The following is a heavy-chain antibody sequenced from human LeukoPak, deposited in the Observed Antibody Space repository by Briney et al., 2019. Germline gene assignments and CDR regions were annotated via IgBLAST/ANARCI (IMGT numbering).Heavy chain of an antibody. J-gene: IGHJ3*02. CDR1: GFTFSSYG. CDR2: VNHSGST. D-gene: IGHD3-10*02. CDR3: ARGDVDPYVFDI. Sequence: GSLRLSCAASGFTFSSYGMSWVRQPPGKGLEWIGEVNHSGSTNYNPSLKSRVTISVDTSKNQFSLKVNSVIAADTAVYYCARGDVDPYVFDIWGQGTMVTVSS. V-gene: IGHV4-34*01.